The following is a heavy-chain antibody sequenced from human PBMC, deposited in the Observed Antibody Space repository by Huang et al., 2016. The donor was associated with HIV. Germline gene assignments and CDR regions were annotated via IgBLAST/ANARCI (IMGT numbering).Heavy chain of an antibody. Sequence: TVRVSCKASGYTFTRYDINWVRQATGQGLEWMGWMSPNSGNTGYAQNFQGRVTITKETSISTAYMELSSLRSEDTAVYYCARRYCSGGSCYRDIWGQGTMVTVSS. J-gene: IGHJ3*02. D-gene: IGHD2-15*01. CDR1: GYTFTRYD. V-gene: IGHV1-8*03. CDR2: MSPNSGNT. CDR3: ARRYCSGGSCYRDI.